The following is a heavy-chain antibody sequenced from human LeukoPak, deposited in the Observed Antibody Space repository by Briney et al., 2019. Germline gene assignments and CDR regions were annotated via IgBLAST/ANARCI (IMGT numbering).Heavy chain of an antibody. CDR3: ARRTSNPVGAIDY. Sequence: PSETLSLTCTVSGGSISISNYYWGWIRQPPGRGLEWIGCISYSGTYYNPSLKSRLTISVDTSMNHFSLNLRSVTAADTAVYYCARRTSNPVGAIDYWGQGTLVTVSS. D-gene: IGHD1-26*01. J-gene: IGHJ4*02. V-gene: IGHV4-39*01. CDR2: ISYSGT. CDR1: GGSISISNYY.